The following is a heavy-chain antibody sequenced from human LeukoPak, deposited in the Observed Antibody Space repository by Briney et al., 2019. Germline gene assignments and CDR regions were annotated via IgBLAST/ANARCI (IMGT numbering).Heavy chain of an antibody. Sequence: GASVKVSCKASGYTFTGYYMHWVRQAPGQGLEWMGWINPNSGGTNYAQKFQGRVTMTRGTSISTAYMELSRLRSDDTAEYYCARALYYDSSGYYSSSYYYFQHWGQGTLVTVSS. CDR3: ARALYYDSSGYYSSSYYYFQH. J-gene: IGHJ1*01. CDR1: GYTFTGYY. D-gene: IGHD3-22*01. V-gene: IGHV1-2*02. CDR2: INPNSGGT.